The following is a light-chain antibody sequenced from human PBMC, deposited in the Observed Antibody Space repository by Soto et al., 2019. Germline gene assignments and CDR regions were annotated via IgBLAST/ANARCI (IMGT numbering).Light chain of an antibody. V-gene: IGLV1-44*01. CDR1: SSNIGSHT. J-gene: IGLJ2*01. Sequence: QSVLTQPPSASGTPGQRIAIPCSGGSSNIGSHTVNWNKQLPGTAPRLLIYSNTQRPSGVPDRFSGSKSGTSASLAISGLQSEYEGDYYCAAWDDSLNGVVFGGGTQLTVL. CDR3: AAWDDSLNGVV. CDR2: SNT.